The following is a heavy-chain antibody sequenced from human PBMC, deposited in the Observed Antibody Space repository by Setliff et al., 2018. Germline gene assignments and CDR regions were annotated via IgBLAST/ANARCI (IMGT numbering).Heavy chain of an antibody. CDR3: GRDGFEIVVVPAAIYYYYYMDV. CDR1: GYTFTSYA. CDR2: INAGNGNT. Sequence: GASVKVSCKASGYTFTSYAMHWVRQAPGQRLEWMGWINAGNGNTKYSQKFQGRVTITRDTSASTAYMELSSLRSEDTAVYYCGRDGFEIVVVPAAIYYYYYMDVWGKGTTVTVSS. V-gene: IGHV1-3*01. D-gene: IGHD2-2*01. J-gene: IGHJ6*03.